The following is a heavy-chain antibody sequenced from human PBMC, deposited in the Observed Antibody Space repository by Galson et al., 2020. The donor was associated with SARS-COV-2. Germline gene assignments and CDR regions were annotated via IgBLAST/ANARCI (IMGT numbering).Heavy chain of an antibody. J-gene: IGHJ4*02. CDR3: ARHVGVAASIGDDSKPFDY. CDR1: GGSISSSTYY. V-gene: IGHV4-39*01. Sequence: ASETLSLTCTVSGGSISSSTYYWGWNRPPPGMGLEWIGSIYYSGRTYYNPSLKSRVTISVDTSKNQFSLKTSSVTAADTAVYYCARHVGVAASIGDDSKPFDYWGQGTLLTVSS. D-gene: IGHD5-12*01. CDR2: IYYSGRT.